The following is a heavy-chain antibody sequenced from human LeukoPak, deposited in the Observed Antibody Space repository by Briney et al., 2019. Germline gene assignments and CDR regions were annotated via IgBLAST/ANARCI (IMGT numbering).Heavy chain of an antibody. CDR1: GHSISSGDYY. CDR2: IYYSGST. Sequence: PSETLSLTCSVSGHSISSGDYYWSWIRQPPGKGLEWIGYIYYSGSTYYNPSLKSRVTISVDTSKNQFSLKLSSVTAADTAVYYCARVLWHSSGYVFGGNWFDPWGQGTLVTVSS. D-gene: IGHD3-22*01. J-gene: IGHJ5*02. V-gene: IGHV4-30-4*01. CDR3: ARVLWHSSGYVFGGNWFDP.